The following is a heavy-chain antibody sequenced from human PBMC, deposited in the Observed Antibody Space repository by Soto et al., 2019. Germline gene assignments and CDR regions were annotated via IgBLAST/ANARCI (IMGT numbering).Heavy chain of an antibody. D-gene: IGHD6-19*01. Sequence: QITLKESGPTLVKPTQTLTLTCTFSGFSLDTRGVGVGWIRQPPGKALEWLALIYWDDDKRYNPSLKSRLTITKDTSKNQVVLTITNMDPVDSATYYCARDSSGLSGFDYWGQGTLVTVSS. CDR3: ARDSSGLSGFDY. J-gene: IGHJ4*02. V-gene: IGHV2-5*02. CDR2: IYWDDDK. CDR1: GFSLDTRGVG.